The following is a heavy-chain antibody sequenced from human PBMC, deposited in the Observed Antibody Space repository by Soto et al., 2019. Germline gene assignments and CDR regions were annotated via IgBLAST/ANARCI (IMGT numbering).Heavy chain of an antibody. CDR1: EFTFSRYA. CDR2: ISGSGGST. V-gene: IGHV3-23*01. CDR3: AKRVYVSNSYHAAIDI. J-gene: IGHJ3*02. Sequence: PGGSLRLSCAASEFTFSRYAMSWVRQSPGKGLEWVSSISGSGGSTYYADSVKGPFTVSRDNSKNTLYLQMNSLRVEDTAVYYCAKRVYVSNSYHAAIDIWGQGTMVTVS. D-gene: IGHD3-22*01.